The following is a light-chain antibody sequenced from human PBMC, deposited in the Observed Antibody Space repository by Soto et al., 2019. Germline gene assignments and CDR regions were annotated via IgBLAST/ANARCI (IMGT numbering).Light chain of an antibody. J-gene: IGKJ5*01. CDR3: QQTSSTTVT. Sequence: DIQMTQSPSSLSASVGDRVTITCRASQSISNYLNWYQQKPGKAPKLXIYAASSLHSGVPSRFSGSGSGTLFTLTISSLQPEDFATDYCQQTSSTTVTFGQGTRLEIK. CDR2: AAS. CDR1: QSISNY. V-gene: IGKV1-39*01.